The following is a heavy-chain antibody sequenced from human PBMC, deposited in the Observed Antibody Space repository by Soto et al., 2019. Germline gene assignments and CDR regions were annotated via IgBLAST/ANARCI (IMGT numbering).Heavy chain of an antibody. Sequence: VQLVESGGGLVKPGGSLRLSCAASGFTFSSYSMNWVRQAPGKGLEWVAVIWYDGSNKYYADSVKGRFTISRDNSKNTLYLQMNSLRAEDTAVYYCARDYSSGWGRYFDYWGQGTLVTVSS. CDR2: IWYDGSNK. CDR1: GFTFSSYS. D-gene: IGHD6-19*01. J-gene: IGHJ4*02. CDR3: ARDYSSGWGRYFDY. V-gene: IGHV3-33*08.